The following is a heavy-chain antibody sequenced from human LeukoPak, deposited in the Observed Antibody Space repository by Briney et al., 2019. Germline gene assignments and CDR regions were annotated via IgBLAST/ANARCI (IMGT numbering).Heavy chain of an antibody. CDR1: GGSISSSSYY. CDR3: ARHPYRYCSGDTCYFEYFQH. D-gene: IGHD2-15*01. CDR2: IYYSGST. Sequence: SETLSLTCTVSGGSISSSSYYWGWIRQPPGKGLEWIGSIYYSGSTYYNPSLKSRVTISVDTSKNQFSLKLSSVTAADTAVYYCARHPYRYCSGDTCYFEYFQHWGQGTLVTVSS. V-gene: IGHV4-39*01. J-gene: IGHJ1*01.